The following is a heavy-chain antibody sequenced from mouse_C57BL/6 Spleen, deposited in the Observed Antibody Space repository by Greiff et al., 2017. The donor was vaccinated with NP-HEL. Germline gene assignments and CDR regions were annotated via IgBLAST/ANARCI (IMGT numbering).Heavy chain of an antibody. CDR3: TREEVYYAKDY. V-gene: IGHV5-9-1*02. Sequence: EVMLVESGEGLVKPGGSLKLSCAASGFTFSSYALSWVRQTPEKRLEWVAYISSGGDYIYYADTVKGRFTISRDYARNTLYLQMSNLKSEDTAMYYCTREEVYYAKDYWGQGTSVTVSS. CDR2: ISSGGDYI. CDR1: GFTFSSYA. J-gene: IGHJ4*01.